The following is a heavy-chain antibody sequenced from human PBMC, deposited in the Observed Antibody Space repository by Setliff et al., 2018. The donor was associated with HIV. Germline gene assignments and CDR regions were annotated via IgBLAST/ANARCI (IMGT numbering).Heavy chain of an antibody. CDR3: AKSGITIFGVVSYYYYYMDV. CDR1: GLTFSSYE. J-gene: IGHJ6*03. V-gene: IGHV3-21*04. Sequence: GGSLRLSCAASGLTFSSYEMNWVRQAPGKGLEWVSSISSSSSYIYYADSVKGRFTISRDNAKNTLYLQMNSLRAEDTAVYYCAKSGITIFGVVSYYYYYMDVWGKGTTVTVSS. D-gene: IGHD3-3*01. CDR2: ISSSSSYI.